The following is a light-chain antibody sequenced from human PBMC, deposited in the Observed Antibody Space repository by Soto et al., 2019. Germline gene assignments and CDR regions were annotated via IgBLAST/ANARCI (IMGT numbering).Light chain of an antibody. CDR3: QEYNTYPLT. CDR1: QSISTW. J-gene: IGKJ4*01. V-gene: IGKV1-5*03. Sequence: DIQMTQSPSTLSASVGDRVTIACRASQSISTWLAWYQQKPGKAPKLLIYKESNLEGGVPSRLSGSGSGTECTITISSLQPYEFATYYFQEYNTYPLTFGGGTTVEIQ. CDR2: KES.